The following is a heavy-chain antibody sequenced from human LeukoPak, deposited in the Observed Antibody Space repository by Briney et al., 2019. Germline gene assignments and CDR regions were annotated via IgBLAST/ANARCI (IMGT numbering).Heavy chain of an antibody. CDR2: IYHSGST. D-gene: IGHD3-10*01. V-gene: IGHV4-30-2*01. CDR3: ARSGSYLV. J-gene: IGHJ4*02. CDR1: GGSISSGGYS. Sequence: TSETLSLTCAVSGGSISSGGYSWSWIRQPPGKGLEWIGYIYHSGSTYYNPSLKSRVTISVDRSKNQFSLKLSSVTAADTAVYYCARSGSYLVWGQGTLVTVSS.